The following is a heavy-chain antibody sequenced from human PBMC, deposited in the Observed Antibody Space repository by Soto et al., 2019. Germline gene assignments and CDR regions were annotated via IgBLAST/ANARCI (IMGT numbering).Heavy chain of an antibody. CDR3: ARDRGWTYAFWSGYLDYYYYYGMDV. Sequence: ASVKVSCKASGYTFTSYGISWVRQAPGQGLEWMGWISAYNGNTNYAQKLQGRVTMTTDTSTSTAYMELRSLRSDDTAVYYCARDRGWTYAFWSGYLDYYYYYGMDVWGQGTTVTVSS. D-gene: IGHD3-3*01. CDR1: GYTFTSYG. V-gene: IGHV1-18*04. J-gene: IGHJ6*02. CDR2: ISAYNGNT.